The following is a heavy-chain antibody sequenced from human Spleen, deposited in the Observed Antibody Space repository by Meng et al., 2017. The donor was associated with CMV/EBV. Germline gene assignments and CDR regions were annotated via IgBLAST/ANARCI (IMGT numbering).Heavy chain of an antibody. CDR2: IYSGGNT. V-gene: IGHV3-66*02. Sequence: GGSLRLSCAASGFTVSNNYMSWVRQAPGKGLEWVSVIYSGGNTYYADSVKGRFTISRDNSKNTLYLQMNSLRAEDTAVYYCARDLRAGDTEVYWGQGTLVTVSS. D-gene: IGHD5-18*01. CDR1: GFTVSNNY. CDR3: ARDLRAGDTEVY. J-gene: IGHJ4*02.